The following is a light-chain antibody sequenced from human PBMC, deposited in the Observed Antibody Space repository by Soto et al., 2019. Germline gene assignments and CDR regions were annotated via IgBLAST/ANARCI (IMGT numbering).Light chain of an antibody. CDR1: QTVNSNH. V-gene: IGKV3-20*01. CDR2: TAS. CDR3: QQYGSSPQRT. Sequence: EIVLTQSPGTLYLSPGEGATLSCMASQTVNSNHLAWYQHKPGQAPRLLIYTASYRPTGIPDRFSGSGSGTDFTLGISSLKPEDLGVYYGQQYGSSPQRTFGGGTRLEMK. J-gene: IGKJ4*01.